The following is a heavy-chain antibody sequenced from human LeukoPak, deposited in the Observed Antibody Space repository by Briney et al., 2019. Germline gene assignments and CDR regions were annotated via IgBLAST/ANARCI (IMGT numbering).Heavy chain of an antibody. J-gene: IGHJ4*02. V-gene: IGHV3-11*01. CDR3: ASAPISKTNYFDY. CDR2: ISSSGSPI. CDR1: GFTFSDYY. D-gene: IGHD2-2*01. Sequence: GGSLRISCAASGFTFSDYYLRWTSQAPGKGLEWVSYISSSGSPIYYADSVKGRFTISRDNAKNSLYLQMNSLRAEDTAVYYCASAPISKTNYFDYWGQGTLVTVSS.